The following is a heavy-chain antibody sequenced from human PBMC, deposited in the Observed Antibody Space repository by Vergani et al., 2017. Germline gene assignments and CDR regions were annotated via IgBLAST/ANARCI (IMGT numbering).Heavy chain of an antibody. Sequence: EVQVVESGGGLVQPGGSLRLSCEASGITFWKFGMHWVRQGPGKGLEWVSGISWNSGAVDYADSVRGRFTISRDNAKNSLFLDMSSLRAEDTAVYYCVRDVRVSRTWGQGTLVAVSS. CDR1: GITFWKFG. CDR2: ISWNSGAV. J-gene: IGHJ3*01. CDR3: VRDVRVSRT. V-gene: IGHV3-9*01.